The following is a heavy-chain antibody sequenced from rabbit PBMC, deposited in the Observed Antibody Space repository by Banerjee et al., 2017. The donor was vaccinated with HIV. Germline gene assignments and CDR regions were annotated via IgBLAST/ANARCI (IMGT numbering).Heavy chain of an antibody. Sequence: QEQLEESGGDLVKPEGSLTLTCTASGFSFSSSYCMCWVRQAPGKGLEWIGRIVAGSSDSTYYASWAKGRFTISKTSSTTVTLQMTSLTAADTAAYFCARDLSGGSYTFNLWGPGTLVTVS. V-gene: IGHV1S45*01. D-gene: IGHD8-1*01. CDR2: IVAGSSDST. CDR1: GFSFSSSYC. CDR3: ARDLSGGSYTFNL. J-gene: IGHJ4*01.